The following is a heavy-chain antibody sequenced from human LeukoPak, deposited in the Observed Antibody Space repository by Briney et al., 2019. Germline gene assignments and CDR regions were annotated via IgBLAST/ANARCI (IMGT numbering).Heavy chain of an antibody. CDR3: ARAGGDYGDGYAYFDY. CDR1: GFTFDDNG. Sequence: GGSLRLSCAASGFTFDDNGMSWVRQAPGKGLEWVSGINWNGGSTGYADSVKGRFTISRDNAKNSLYLQMNSLRAEDTALYYCARAGGDYGDGYAYFDYWGQGTLVTVSS. J-gene: IGHJ4*02. CDR2: INWNGGST. V-gene: IGHV3-20*04. D-gene: IGHD4-17*01.